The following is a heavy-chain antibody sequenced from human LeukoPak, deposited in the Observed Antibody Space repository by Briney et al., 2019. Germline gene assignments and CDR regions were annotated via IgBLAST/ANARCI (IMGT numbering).Heavy chain of an antibody. J-gene: IGHJ4*02. CDR1: GFTFSSYA. Sequence: GGSLRLSCAASGFTFSSYAMHWVRQAPGKGLEYVSAISSNGDNTYYANSVKGRFTISRDNSRNTLYLQMASLRGEDTAVYYCARAPREGFSGSYHDYWGQGTLVTVSS. D-gene: IGHD1-26*01. CDR3: ARAPREGFSGSYHDY. V-gene: IGHV3-64*01. CDR2: ISSNGDNT.